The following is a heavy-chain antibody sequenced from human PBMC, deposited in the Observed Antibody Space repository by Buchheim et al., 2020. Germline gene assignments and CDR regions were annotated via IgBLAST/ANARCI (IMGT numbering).Heavy chain of an antibody. D-gene: IGHD5/OR15-5a*01. J-gene: IGHJ4*02. CDR2: IKQDGSEK. CDR3: ARDLSIYDTFLPDY. CDR1: GFTFSDYY. Sequence: VQLVESGGGLVKPGGSLRLSCAASGFTFSDYYMSWIRQAPGKGLEWVANIKQDGSEKYYVDSVKGRFTISRDNAKNSLYLQMNSLRAEDTAVYYCARDLSIYDTFLPDYWGQGTL. V-gene: IGHV3-7*01.